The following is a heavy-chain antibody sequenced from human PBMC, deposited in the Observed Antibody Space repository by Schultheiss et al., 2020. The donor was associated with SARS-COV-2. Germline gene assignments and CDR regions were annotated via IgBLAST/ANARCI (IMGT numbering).Heavy chain of an antibody. CDR2: IYHSGST. Sequence: SETLSLTCAVSGYSISSGYYWGWIRQPPGKGLEWIGSIYHSGSTYYNPSLKSRVTISVDTSKNQFSLKLSSVTAADTAVYYCARDQGYGGSHDYWGQGTLVTVSS. J-gene: IGHJ4*02. V-gene: IGHV4-38-2*02. D-gene: IGHD5-18*01. CDR1: GYSISSGYY. CDR3: ARDQGYGGSHDY.